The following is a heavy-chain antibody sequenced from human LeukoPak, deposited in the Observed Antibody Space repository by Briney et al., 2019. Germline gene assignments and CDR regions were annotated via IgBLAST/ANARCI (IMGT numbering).Heavy chain of an antibody. J-gene: IGHJ4*02. CDR2: FYYSGST. V-gene: IGHV4-39*07. CDR1: GGSISSSSYY. D-gene: IGHD3-16*02. CDR3: ARGQGDYVWGSYRSDYFDY. Sequence: TASETLSPTCTVSGGSISSSSYYWGWIRQPPGKGLEWIGSFYYSGSTYYNPSLKSRVTISVDTSKNQFSLKLSSVTAADTAVYYCARGQGDYVWGSYRSDYFDYWGQGTLVTVSS.